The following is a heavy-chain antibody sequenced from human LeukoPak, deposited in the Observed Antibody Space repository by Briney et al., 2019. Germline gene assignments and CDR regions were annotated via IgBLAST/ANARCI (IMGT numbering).Heavy chain of an antibody. Sequence: GGSLRLSCAASGFTFSSYDFSNYAMSWVRQAPGKGLEWVSAISDSGGRTYYADSVKGRFTISRDNSKNTLYLQMNSLRAEDTAVYYCAKGPDFDWLPYDYWGQGTLVTVSS. CDR1: GFTFSSYDFSNYA. D-gene: IGHD3-9*01. CDR2: ISDSGGRT. V-gene: IGHV3-23*01. J-gene: IGHJ4*02. CDR3: AKGPDFDWLPYDY.